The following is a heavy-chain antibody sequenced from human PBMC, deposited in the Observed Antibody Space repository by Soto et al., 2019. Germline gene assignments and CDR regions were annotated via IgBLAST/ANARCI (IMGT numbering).Heavy chain of an antibody. CDR2: IYHSGST. V-gene: IGHV4-4*02. CDR3: ARLLAPQYNWNYGVDP. D-gene: IGHD1-7*01. J-gene: IGHJ5*02. CDR1: GGSISSSNW. Sequence: PSETLSLTCAVSGGSISSSNWWSWVRQPPGTGLEWIGEIYHSGSTNYNPSLKSRVTISVDKSKNQFSLKLSSVTAADTAVYYCARLLAPQYNWNYGVDPWGQGTLVTVSS.